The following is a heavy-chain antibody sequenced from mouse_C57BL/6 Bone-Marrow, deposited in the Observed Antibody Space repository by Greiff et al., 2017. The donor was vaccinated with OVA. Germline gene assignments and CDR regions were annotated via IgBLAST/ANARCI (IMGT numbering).Heavy chain of an antibody. Sequence: VKLMESGAELVRPGTSVKMSCKASGYTFTNYWIGWAKQRPGHGLEWIGDIYPGGGYTNYTEKFKGKATLTADKSSSTAYMQFSSLTSEDSAISYCARDDGYAWFAYWGQGTLVTVSA. V-gene: IGHV1-63*01. CDR3: ARDDGYAWFAY. CDR1: GYTFTNYW. CDR2: IYPGGGYT. D-gene: IGHD2-3*01. J-gene: IGHJ3*01.